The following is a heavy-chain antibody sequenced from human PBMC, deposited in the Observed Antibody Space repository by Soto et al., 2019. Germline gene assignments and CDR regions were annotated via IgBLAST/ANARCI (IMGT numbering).Heavy chain of an antibody. J-gene: IGHJ4*02. CDR3: APLFYNSSGYLFDY. D-gene: IGHD3-22*01. V-gene: IGHV1-58*01. CDR2: IVVGSGNT. CDR1: GCTFTRPP. Sequence: SVQVPCKASGCTFTRPPVQRVRQDRRQRLEWIGWIVVGSGNTNYAQKFQERVTSPRDMSTSTAYMELSSLRSEDTAVYSCAPLFYNSSGYLFDYWGQGILVTVSS.